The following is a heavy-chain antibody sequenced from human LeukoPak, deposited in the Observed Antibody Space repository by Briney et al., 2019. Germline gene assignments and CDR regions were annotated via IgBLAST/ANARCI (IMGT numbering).Heavy chain of an antibody. V-gene: IGHV3-23*01. Sequence: PGGSLRLSCAASGCTFSRFAMSWVRQAPGKGLEWVSVIRNSGDNTYYTDSVKGRFTISRYNSKNTLWLQMNSLRAEDTAVYYCAKVNWEKPEVFDYWGQGTLVTVSS. J-gene: IGHJ4*02. CDR2: IRNSGDNT. CDR1: GCTFSRFA. D-gene: IGHD7-27*01. CDR3: AKVNWEKPEVFDY.